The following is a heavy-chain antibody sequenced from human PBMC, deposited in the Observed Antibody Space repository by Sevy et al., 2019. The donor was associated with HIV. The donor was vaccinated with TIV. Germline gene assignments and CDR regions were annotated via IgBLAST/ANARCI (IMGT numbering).Heavy chain of an antibody. CDR1: GYTFTSYG. J-gene: IGHJ4*02. Sequence: ASVKVSCKASGYTFTSYGISWVRQAPGQGLEWMGWISAYNGNTNYAQKLQGRVTMTTDTSTSTAYMELRSLRSDDTAVYHCARAVAVAGMMEGDYWGQGTLVTVSS. CDR3: ARAVAVAGMMEGDY. V-gene: IGHV1-18*04. CDR2: ISAYNGNT. D-gene: IGHD6-19*01.